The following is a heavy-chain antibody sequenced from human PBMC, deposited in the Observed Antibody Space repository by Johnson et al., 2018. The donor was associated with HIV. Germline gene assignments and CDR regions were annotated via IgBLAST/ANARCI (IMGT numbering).Heavy chain of an antibody. V-gene: IGHV3-20*03. Sequence: VQLVESGGGLVMPGGSLRLSSSSSGFTFSNAWMSLVRHVPWKALACVSGVLFIGVSTGYAASLMGRFTISRDNAKNSLYLEMNSLRAEDTAFYYCARGYYGSGSRVFDIWGQGTRVTVSS. CDR2: VLFIGVST. D-gene: IGHD3-10*01. CDR1: GFTFSNAW. J-gene: IGHJ3*02. CDR3: ARGYYGSGSRVFDI.